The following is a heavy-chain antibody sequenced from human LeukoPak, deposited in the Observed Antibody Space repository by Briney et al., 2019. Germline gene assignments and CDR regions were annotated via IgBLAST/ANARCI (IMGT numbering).Heavy chain of an antibody. D-gene: IGHD1-14*01. V-gene: IGHV1-3*03. J-gene: IGHJ4*02. CDR1: GYTFSNHD. CDR3: TLYNY. Sequence: ASVKVSRKASGYTFSNHDIHWVRQAPGQRLEWMGWINAGNGDTKYSQEFQGRVTITRDTSATTAYMELSSLRSEDMAVYYCTLYNYWGQGTLVTVSS. CDR2: INAGNGDT.